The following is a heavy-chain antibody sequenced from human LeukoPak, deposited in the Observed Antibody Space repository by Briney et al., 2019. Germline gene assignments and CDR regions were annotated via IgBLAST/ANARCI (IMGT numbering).Heavy chain of an antibody. D-gene: IGHD2-21*01. CDR3: AKDLSISGIDP. CDR2: ISGSGGST. J-gene: IGHJ5*02. V-gene: IGHV3-23*01. CDR1: GFTVSSNY. Sequence: GGSLRLSCAASGFTVSSNYMSWVRQAPGKGLEWVSAISGSGGSTYYADSVKGRFTISRDNSKNTLYLQMNSLRAEDTAVYYCAKDLSISGIDPWGQGTLVTVSS.